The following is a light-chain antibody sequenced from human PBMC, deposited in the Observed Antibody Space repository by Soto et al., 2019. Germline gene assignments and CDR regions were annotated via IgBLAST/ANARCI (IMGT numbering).Light chain of an antibody. Sequence: EIGLTQSPSTLSWSSGERATLSCRASQTVSSYLAWYQQKPGQAPRLLIYDASNRATGIPARFSGSVYGTDFNLSISSLETEDFAVYYCQQRSNWPPTFGQGTRLEIK. CDR2: DAS. J-gene: IGKJ5*01. CDR3: QQRSNWPPT. V-gene: IGKV3-11*01. CDR1: QTVSSY.